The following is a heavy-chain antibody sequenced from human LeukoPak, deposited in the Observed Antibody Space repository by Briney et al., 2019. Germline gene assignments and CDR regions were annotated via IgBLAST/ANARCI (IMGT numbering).Heavy chain of an antibody. J-gene: IGHJ4*02. V-gene: IGHV4-59*08. Sequence: SETLSLTCTVSGGSISNYYWSWIRQPPGKGLEWIGYIYYSGTTNYNPSLKSRVTISVDTSKIQFSLKLSSVTAADTAVYYCARHMNTDFVKAHLDYWGQGTPVTVSS. D-gene: IGHD4-11*01. CDR3: ARHMNTDFVKAHLDY. CDR2: IYYSGTT. CDR1: GGSISNYY.